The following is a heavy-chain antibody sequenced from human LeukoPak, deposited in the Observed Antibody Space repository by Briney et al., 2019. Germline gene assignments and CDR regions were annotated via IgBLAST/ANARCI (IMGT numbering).Heavy chain of an antibody. CDR3: ARAPDSGYEDN. D-gene: IGHD5-12*01. CDR2: ISSSGNTR. J-gene: IGHJ4*02. V-gene: IGHV3-11*01. Sequence: GGSLGLSCTASGFSFSDYYMNWIRQAPGKGLEWLSYISSSGNTRHHADSVKGRFTISRDNAKNSLYLQMDSLRPEDTAVYYCARAPDSGYEDNWGQGTLVTVSS. CDR1: GFSFSDYY.